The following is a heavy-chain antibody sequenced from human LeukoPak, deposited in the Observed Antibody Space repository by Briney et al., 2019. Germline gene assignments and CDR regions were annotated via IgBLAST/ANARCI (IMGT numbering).Heavy chain of an antibody. V-gene: IGHV3-53*01. CDR3: ARRASEYSHPYDY. CDR1: GFTVSSNS. Sequence: GGSLRLSCTVSGFTVSSNSMSWVRQAPGKGLEWVSFIYSGGNTHYSDSVKGRFTISRDNSKNTLYLQMNSLRADDTAVYYCARRASEYSHPYDYWGQGTLVTVSS. CDR2: IYSGGNT. J-gene: IGHJ4*02. D-gene: IGHD2-15*01.